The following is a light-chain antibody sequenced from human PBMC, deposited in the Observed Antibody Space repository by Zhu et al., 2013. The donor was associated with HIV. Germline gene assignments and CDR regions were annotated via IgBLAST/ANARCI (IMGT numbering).Light chain of an antibody. CDR3: QAYDSSLSGYV. J-gene: IGLJ1*01. CDR1: SSNIGAGYD. V-gene: IGLV1-40*01. Sequence: QSVLTQPPSVSGAPGQRVTISCTGSSSNIGAGYDVHWYQQLPGTAPKLLIYGNNNRPSGVPDRFSGSKSGTSASLAITGLRAEDEADYYCQAYDSSLSGYVFGTGTKVTVL. CDR2: GNN.